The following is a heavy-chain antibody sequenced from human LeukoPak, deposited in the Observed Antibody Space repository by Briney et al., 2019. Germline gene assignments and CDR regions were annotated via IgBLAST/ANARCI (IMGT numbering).Heavy chain of an antibody. CDR2: IKQDGSEK. J-gene: IGHJ5*02. Sequence: GSLRLSCAASGFTFNSYWMIWVRQAPGKGPEWVANIKQDGSEKSYVDSVKGRFTISRDNSKNTLYLQMNSLSAEDTAVYYCAKDVGYCSSTSCNNWFDPWGQGTLVTVSS. CDR1: GFTFNSYW. V-gene: IGHV3-7*03. CDR3: AKDVGYCSSTSCNNWFDP. D-gene: IGHD2-2*01.